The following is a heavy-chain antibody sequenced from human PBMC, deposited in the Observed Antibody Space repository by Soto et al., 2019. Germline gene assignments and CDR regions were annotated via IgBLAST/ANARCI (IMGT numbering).Heavy chain of an antibody. CDR2: IDWDDDK. J-gene: IGHJ6*02. CDR3: ARAGVGYYYYGMDV. Sequence: SGPTLVNPTQTLTLTCTFSGFSLGTSGMCVSWIRQPPGKALEWLALIDWDDDKYYSTSLKTRLTISKDTSKNQVVLTMTNMDPVDTATYYCARAGVGYYYYGMDVWGQGTTVTVSS. V-gene: IGHV2-70*01. CDR1: GFSLGTSGMC. D-gene: IGHD3-3*01.